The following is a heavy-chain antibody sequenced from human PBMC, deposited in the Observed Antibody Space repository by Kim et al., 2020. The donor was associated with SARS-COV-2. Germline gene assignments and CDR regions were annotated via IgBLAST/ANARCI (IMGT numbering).Heavy chain of an antibody. CDR2: IYIDGST. J-gene: IGHJ6*02. D-gene: IGHD3-10*01. V-gene: IGHV3-53*01. CDR3: ASHPGIANGMDG. CDR1: GFTVSSNY. Sequence: GGSLRLSCAASGFTVSSNYMSWVRQAPGKGLEWVSVIYIDGSTYYADSVKGRFTITRNNTENTLFLQMNSLRAEDTAVYYCASHPGIANGMDGWGQGTTV.